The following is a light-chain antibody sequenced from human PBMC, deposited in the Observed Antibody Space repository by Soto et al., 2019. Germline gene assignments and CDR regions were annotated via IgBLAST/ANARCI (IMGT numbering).Light chain of an antibody. CDR3: QQYDNWPYT. CDR2: GAS. Sequence: EIVMTQSPATLSLSPGESATLSCRASQSIASNLAWYQHQPGQAPRFLINGASTRATGIPARFRGSGSGTEFTLNISSLQSEDFAVYYCQQYDNWPYTFGQGTKLEIK. CDR1: QSIASN. J-gene: IGKJ2*01. V-gene: IGKV3-15*01.